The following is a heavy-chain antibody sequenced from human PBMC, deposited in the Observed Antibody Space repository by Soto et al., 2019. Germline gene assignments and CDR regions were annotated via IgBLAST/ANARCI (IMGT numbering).Heavy chain of an antibody. CDR2: IIPIFGTA. Sequence: SVKVSCKASGGTFSSYAISWVRQAPGQGLEWMGGIIPIFGTANYAQKFQGRVTITADESTSTAYMELSSLRSEDTAVYYCASSSSGWYFFDYWGQGTLVTVSS. CDR3: ASSSSGWYFFDY. J-gene: IGHJ4*02. V-gene: IGHV1-69*13. CDR1: GGTFSSYA. D-gene: IGHD6-19*01.